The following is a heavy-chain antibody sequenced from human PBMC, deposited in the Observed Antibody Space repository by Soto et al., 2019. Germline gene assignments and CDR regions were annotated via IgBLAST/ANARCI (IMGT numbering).Heavy chain of an antibody. D-gene: IGHD1-1*01. CDR3: AKDRPYTWKVGYNYGMDV. Sequence: PGGSLRLSCAASGFTFSSNAMSWVRQAPGKGLQWVSTIGNSGGTTYYADSVKGRFTISRDNSKHTLYLQMNSLRAEDTAIYYCAKDRPYTWKVGYNYGMDVWGQGTTVTVSS. CDR2: IGNSGGTT. V-gene: IGHV3-23*01. J-gene: IGHJ6*02. CDR1: GFTFSSNA.